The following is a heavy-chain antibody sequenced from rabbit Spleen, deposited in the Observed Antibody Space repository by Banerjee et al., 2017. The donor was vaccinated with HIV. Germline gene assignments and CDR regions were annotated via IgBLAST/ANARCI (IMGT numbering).Heavy chain of an antibody. CDR2: IDPLFGGT. J-gene: IGHJ4*01. D-gene: IGHD7-1*01. CDR1: GFDFSSYG. Sequence: QSLEESGGDLVQPGGSLKLSCKASGFDFSSYGVSWVRQAPGKGLEWIGYIDPLFGGTYYATWVTGRFTISRHNAQNTLYLQLNSLTAADTATYFCVRDEAGYAGYGPYYFNLWGQGTLVTVS. V-gene: IGHV1S7*01. CDR3: VRDEAGYAGYGPYYFNL.